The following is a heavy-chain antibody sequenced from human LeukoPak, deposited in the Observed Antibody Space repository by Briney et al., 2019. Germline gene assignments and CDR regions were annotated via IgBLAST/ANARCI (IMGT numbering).Heavy chain of an antibody. D-gene: IGHD6-19*01. CDR2: ISGGSSTI. J-gene: IGHJ4*02. CDR1: GFTLSSYS. V-gene: IGHV3-48*01. CDR3: ARVGSNQWLDY. Sequence: QSGGSLRLSCAASGFTLSSYSMNWVRQAPGKGPEWVSYISGGSSTIYYADSVKGRFTVSRDNAKNSLYLLMDTLRAEDTAVYYCARVGSNQWLDYWGQGTLVTVSS.